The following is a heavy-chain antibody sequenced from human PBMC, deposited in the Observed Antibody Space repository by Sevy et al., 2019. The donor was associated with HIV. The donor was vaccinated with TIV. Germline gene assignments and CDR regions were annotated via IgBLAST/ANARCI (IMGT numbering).Heavy chain of an antibody. D-gene: IGHD5-18*01. CDR3: ANGDGTDTAMEVDY. CDR1: GFTFSSYG. CDR2: ISYDGSNK. Sequence: GGSLRLSCAASGFTFSSYGMHWVRQAPGKGLEWVAVISYDGSNKYYADSVKGRFTISRDNSKITLYLQMNSLRAEDTAVYYCANGDGTDTAMEVDYWGQGTLVTVSS. V-gene: IGHV3-30*18. J-gene: IGHJ4*02.